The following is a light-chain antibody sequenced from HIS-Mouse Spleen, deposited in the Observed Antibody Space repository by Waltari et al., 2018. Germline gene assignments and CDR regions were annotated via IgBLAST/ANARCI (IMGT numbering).Light chain of an antibody. CDR2: DAS. CDR3: QQRSNWPPLT. V-gene: IGKV3-11*01. CDR1: QSVSSY. Sequence: EMVLTQSPATLSLSPGERATISCRASQSVSSYLAWYQQKPGQAPRLLIYDASNRATGIPARFSGSGSETDFTLTISSLEPEDFAVYYCQQRSNWPPLTCGGGTKVEIK. J-gene: IGKJ4*01.